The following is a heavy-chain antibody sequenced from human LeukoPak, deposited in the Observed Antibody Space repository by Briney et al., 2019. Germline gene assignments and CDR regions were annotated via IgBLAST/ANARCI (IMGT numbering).Heavy chain of an antibody. CDR3: ARKKLGYCSGGSCWWFDP. V-gene: IGHV1-18*01. Sequence: GASVKVSCKASGYTFTSYGISWVRQAPGQGLEWMGWTSAYNGNTNYAQKLQGRVTMTTDTSTSTAYMELRSLRSDDTAVYYCARKKLGYCSGGSCWWFDPWGQGTLVTVSS. CDR1: GYTFTSYG. CDR2: TSAYNGNT. J-gene: IGHJ5*02. D-gene: IGHD2-15*01.